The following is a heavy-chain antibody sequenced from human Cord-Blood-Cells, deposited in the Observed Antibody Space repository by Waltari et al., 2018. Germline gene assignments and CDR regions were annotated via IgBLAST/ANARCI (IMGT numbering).Heavy chain of an antibody. J-gene: IGHJ4*02. CDR2: IKQDGSEK. Sequence: EVQLVESGGGLVQPGGSLRLSCAASGFTFSSYWRSWVRQAPGKGLEWVANIKQDGSEKYYVDSVKGRFTISRDNAKNSLYLQMNSLRAEDTAVYYCARGRSSFFDYWGQGTLVTVSS. V-gene: IGHV3-7*01. CDR1: GFTFSSYW. D-gene: IGHD6-6*01. CDR3: ARGRSSFFDY.